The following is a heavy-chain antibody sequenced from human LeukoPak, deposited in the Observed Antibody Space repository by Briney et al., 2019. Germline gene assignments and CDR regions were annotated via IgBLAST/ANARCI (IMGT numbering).Heavy chain of an antibody. CDR2: IRIKANSYAT. J-gene: IGHJ4*02. D-gene: IGHD2-15*01. V-gene: IGHV3-73*01. Sequence: GGSLRLSCAASGFNFSGSAMHWVRQASGKGLEWVGRIRIKANSYATTYGASVKGRFTISRDDSKNTVYLQMNSLRAEDTAVYYCAKAQMVVAATRFDYWGQGTLVTVSS. CDR1: GFNFSGSA. CDR3: AKAQMVVAATRFDY.